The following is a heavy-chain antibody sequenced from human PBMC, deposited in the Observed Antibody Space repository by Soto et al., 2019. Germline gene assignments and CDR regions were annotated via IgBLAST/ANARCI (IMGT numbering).Heavy chain of an antibody. J-gene: IGHJ5*02. CDR1: GGSISSGDYY. D-gene: IGHD3-22*01. CDR3: AREGDYYDSSGYYWADP. Sequence: SETLSLTCTVSGGSISSGDYYWSWIRQPPGKGLEWIGYIYYSGSTYYNPSLKSRVTISVDTSKNQFSLKLSSVTAADTAVYYCAREGDYYDSSGYYWADPWGQGTLVTVSS. CDR2: IYYSGST. V-gene: IGHV4-30-4*01.